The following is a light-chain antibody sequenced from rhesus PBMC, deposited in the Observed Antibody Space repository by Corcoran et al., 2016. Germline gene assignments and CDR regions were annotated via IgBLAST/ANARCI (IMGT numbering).Light chain of an antibody. CDR3: QHHNSYPWT. Sequence: DIQMTQSPSSLSASVGDTVTITCQASQGISKDAAWYQQKPGKAPKLLIYDTSTVESGVPSRFSGSGSGTDFTLSIRSLQTVDFATYYCQHHNSYPWTFGQGTKVEVK. CDR2: DTS. J-gene: IGKJ1*01. CDR1: QGISKD. V-gene: IGKV1S3*01.